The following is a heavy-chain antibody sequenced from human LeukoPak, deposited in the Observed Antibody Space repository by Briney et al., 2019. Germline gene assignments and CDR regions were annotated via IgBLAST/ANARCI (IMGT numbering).Heavy chain of an antibody. CDR2: ISSSSSYI. CDR3: TRVSSVGVISDAFDI. V-gene: IGHV3-21*01. D-gene: IGHD3-10*01. CDR1: GFTFSIYA. Sequence: GGSLRLSCAASGFTFSIYAMSWVRQAPGKGLEWVSSISSSSSYIYYADSVKGRFTISRDNAKNSLYLQMNSLRAEDTAVYYCTRVSSVGVISDAFDIWGQGTLVTVSS. J-gene: IGHJ3*02.